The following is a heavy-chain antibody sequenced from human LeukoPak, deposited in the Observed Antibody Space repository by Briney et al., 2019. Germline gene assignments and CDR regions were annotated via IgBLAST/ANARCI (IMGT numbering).Heavy chain of an antibody. CDR3: ARSSGYSYGYSPYYFDY. Sequence: SETLSLTCAVYGGSFSGYYWSWIRQPPGKGLEWIGEINHSGSTNYNPSLKSRVTISVDTSKNQFSLKLSSVTAADTAVYYCARSSGYSYGYSPYYFDYWGQGTLVTVSS. CDR1: GGSFSGYY. J-gene: IGHJ4*02. D-gene: IGHD5-18*01. V-gene: IGHV4-34*01. CDR2: INHSGST.